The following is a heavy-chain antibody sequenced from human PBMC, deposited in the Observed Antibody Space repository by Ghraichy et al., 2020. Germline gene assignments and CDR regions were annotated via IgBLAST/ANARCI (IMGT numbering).Heavy chain of an antibody. J-gene: IGHJ4*02. V-gene: IGHV3-48*02. D-gene: IGHD2-15*01. CDR3: AREGGNYCSGGSCSRDFDY. Sequence: GGSLRLSCAASGFTFSNYAMDWVRQAPGKGLEWLSYITSSGSTIYSADSVKGRFTISRDNVKNSLYLQMSSLRDEDTAVYYCAREGGNYCSGGSCSRDFDYWGQGTLVTVSS. CDR2: ITSSGSTI. CDR1: GFTFSNYA.